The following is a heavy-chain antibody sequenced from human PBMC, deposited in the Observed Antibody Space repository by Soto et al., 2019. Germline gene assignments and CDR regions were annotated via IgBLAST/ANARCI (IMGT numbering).Heavy chain of an antibody. CDR3: ARDENGYSYDNRSMFYGIDY. CDR1: GFTFSRYA. J-gene: IGHJ4*02. D-gene: IGHD5-18*01. Sequence: QVQLVASGGGVVQPGRSLSLSCAASGFTFSRYAMHWVRQAPGQGLEWVAVISYDGSNTYYADSVQGRFTISRDNSKNPRYLEIHGLSAEDTAVYYGARDENGYSYDNRSMFYGIDYWGQGTLVTVSS. CDR2: ISYDGSNT. V-gene: IGHV3-30-3*01.